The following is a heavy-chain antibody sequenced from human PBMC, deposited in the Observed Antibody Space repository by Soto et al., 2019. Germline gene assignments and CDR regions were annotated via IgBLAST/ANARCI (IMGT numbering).Heavy chain of an antibody. D-gene: IGHD3-16*01. V-gene: IGHV5-51*01. CDR3: ARHRLSTWDAFDL. CDR2: VFPADSNT. CDR1: GYRFSTYW. J-gene: IGHJ4*02. Sequence: GESLKISCKGSGYRFSTYWIGWVRQMPGHGLEWMGIVFPADSNTRYSPSFQGQVTISADKSISTAYLQWNSLQASDTAMYYCARHRLSTWDAFDLWGQGILVTVSS.